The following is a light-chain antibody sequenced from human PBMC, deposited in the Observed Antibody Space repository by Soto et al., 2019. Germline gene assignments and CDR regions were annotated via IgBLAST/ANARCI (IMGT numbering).Light chain of an antibody. CDR1: QDIRNV. CDR2: AAS. V-gene: IGKV1-17*01. J-gene: IGKJ5*01. Sequence: DIQMTQSPSSLSASVGDIVTISCLASQDIRNVLGWYQQKPGKAPKSLIYAASSLQSGVPSRFSGIVSGTEFTLTLRRLQTEDFATYLCLQSNTYTFTFCPVTRREIK. CDR3: LQSNTYTFT.